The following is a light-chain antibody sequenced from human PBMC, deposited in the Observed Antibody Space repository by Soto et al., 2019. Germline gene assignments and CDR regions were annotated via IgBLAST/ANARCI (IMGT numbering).Light chain of an antibody. Sequence: DIQMTQSPSSLSASVGDRVTITCRASQSITSYLNWYRQKPGKAPNLLIYASSSLQSGVPSRFSGSASGTDFTLTISSLQPEDFATYYCQQSYSTPGTFGPGTRLEIK. J-gene: IGKJ5*01. CDR3: QQSYSTPGT. CDR1: QSITSY. CDR2: ASS. V-gene: IGKV1-39*01.